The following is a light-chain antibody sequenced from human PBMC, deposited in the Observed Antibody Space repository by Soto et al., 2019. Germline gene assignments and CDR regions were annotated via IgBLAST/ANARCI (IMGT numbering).Light chain of an antibody. Sequence: SCRASQSVSNNYLAWYQQKPGQAPRLLIYGASNRATGIPDRFIGRGNGADDTRPSCRHACEAVAVYYGGQYASSGRFGEGTKVDIK. J-gene: IGKJ1*01. V-gene: IGKV3-20*01. CDR1: QSVSNNY. CDR2: GAS. CDR3: GQYASSGR.